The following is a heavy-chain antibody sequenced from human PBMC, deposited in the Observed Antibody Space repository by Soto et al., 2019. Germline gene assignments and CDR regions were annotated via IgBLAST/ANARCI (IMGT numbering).Heavy chain of an antibody. CDR2: IYYSGST. J-gene: IGHJ4*02. D-gene: IGHD6-19*01. CDR1: GGSISSYY. Sequence: SETLSLTCTVSGGSISSYYWSWIRQPPGKGLEWIGYIYYSGSTNYNPSLKSRVTISVDTSKNQFSLKLSSVTAADTAVYYCARWRYSSGWPIFDYWGQGTLVTVSS. CDR3: ARWRYSSGWPIFDY. V-gene: IGHV4-59*01.